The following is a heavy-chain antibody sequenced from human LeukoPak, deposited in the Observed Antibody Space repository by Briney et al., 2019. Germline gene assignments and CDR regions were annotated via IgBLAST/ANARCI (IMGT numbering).Heavy chain of an antibody. D-gene: IGHD1-14*01. CDR3: ARGYGSPDRLFGWFDP. Sequence: SETLSLTCAVSGGSISSSNWWSWVRQPPGKGLEWIGEIYHSGSTNYNPSLKSRVTISVDKSKNKFSLKLSSVTAADTAVYYCARGYGSPDRLFGWFDPWGQGTLVTVSS. J-gene: IGHJ5*02. CDR2: IYHSGST. V-gene: IGHV4-4*02. CDR1: GGSISSSNW.